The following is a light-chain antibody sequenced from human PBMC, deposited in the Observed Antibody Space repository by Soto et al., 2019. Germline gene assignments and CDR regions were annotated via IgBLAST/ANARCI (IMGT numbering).Light chain of an antibody. CDR1: QSVSSD. V-gene: IGKV3-15*01. Sequence: EIVMTQSPATLSVSPGERATLSCRASQSVSSDLAWYQHKPGQAPRLLIYGASTRATGIPARFSGRGSGTEFNLTISSLQPDDFATYYCQQYNSYPWTFGQGTKV. J-gene: IGKJ1*01. CDR2: GAS. CDR3: QQYNSYPWT.